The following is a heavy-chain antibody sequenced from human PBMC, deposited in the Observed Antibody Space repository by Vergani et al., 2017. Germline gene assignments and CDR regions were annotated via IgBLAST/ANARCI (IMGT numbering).Heavy chain of an antibody. CDR1: GFTFSSYW. D-gene: IGHD3-22*01. Sequence: EVQLVESGGGLVQPGGSLRLSCVSPGFTFSSYWMSWVRQAPGKGPEWVANIEQDGFEKYYLGSVKGRFTISRDNAKNSLYVQMKSLRVEDSAVYYCARVRTYYEDSNGKAVVDTFDLWGHGTMVIVSS. J-gene: IGHJ3*01. CDR3: ARVRTYYEDSNGKAVVDTFDL. V-gene: IGHV3-7*01. CDR2: IEQDGFEK.